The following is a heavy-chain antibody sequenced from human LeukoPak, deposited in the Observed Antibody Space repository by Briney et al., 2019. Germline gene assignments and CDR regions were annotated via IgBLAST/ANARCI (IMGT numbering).Heavy chain of an antibody. CDR3: AREYSGYDYANNWFDP. D-gene: IGHD5-12*01. V-gene: IGHV4-38-2*02. Sequence: VKPSETLSLTCTVSGYSISSGYYWGWIRQPPGKGLAWIGSIYHSGSTYYNPSLKSRVTISVDTSKNQFSLKLSSVTAADTAVYYCAREYSGYDYANNWFDPWGQGTLVTVSS. J-gene: IGHJ5*02. CDR2: IYHSGST. CDR1: GYSISSGYY.